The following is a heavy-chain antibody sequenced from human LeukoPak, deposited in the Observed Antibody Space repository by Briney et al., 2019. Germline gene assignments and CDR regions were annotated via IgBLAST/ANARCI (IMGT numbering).Heavy chain of an antibody. CDR3: ARDLDGGNGPLRY. CDR1: GGSISRYY. J-gene: IGHJ4*02. D-gene: IGHD4-23*01. Sequence: PSDTLSLTCIVSGGSISRYYWTWIRQPPGKGLEWIGYISYTGNTNYNPSLKSRVTISLDTPKTQFSLKLTSVTAADTAMYYCARDLDGGNGPLRYWGQGTLVTVSS. CDR2: ISYTGNT. V-gene: IGHV4-59*01.